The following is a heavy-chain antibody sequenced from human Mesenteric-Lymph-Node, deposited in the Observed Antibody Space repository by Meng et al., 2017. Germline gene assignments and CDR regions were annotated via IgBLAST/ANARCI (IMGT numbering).Heavy chain of an antibody. J-gene: IGHJ6*02. Sequence: SETLSLTCTVSGGSISSGGYYWSWIRQHPGKGLEWIGYIYYSGGTYYNPSPKSRVTISVDTSKNQFSLKLSSVTAADTAVYCCARVSVTRHYGMDVWGQGTTVTVSS. CDR3: ARVSVTRHYGMDV. V-gene: IGHV4-31*03. CDR1: GGSISSGGYY. D-gene: IGHD5-18*01. CDR2: IYYSGGT.